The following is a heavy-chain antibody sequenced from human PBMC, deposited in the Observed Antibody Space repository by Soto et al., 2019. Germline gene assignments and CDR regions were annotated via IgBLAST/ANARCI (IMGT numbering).Heavy chain of an antibody. CDR1: GFTFSSYA. V-gene: IGHV3-30-3*01. CDR3: ARDQSGYSHFDY. D-gene: IGHD4-4*01. J-gene: IGHJ4*02. Sequence: QVQLVESGGGVVQPGRSLRLSCAASGFTFSSYAMHWVRQAPGKGLEWVAVISYDGSNKYYADSVKGRFTISRDNSKNALYLQMNSLRAEDTAVYYCARDQSGYSHFDYWGQGSLFTVSS. CDR2: ISYDGSNK.